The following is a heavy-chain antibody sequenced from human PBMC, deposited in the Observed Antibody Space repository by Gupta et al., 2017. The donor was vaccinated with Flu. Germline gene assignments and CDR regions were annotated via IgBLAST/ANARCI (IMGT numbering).Heavy chain of an antibody. CDR3: ARIRPDYDYVWGSYRPLYYFDY. Sequence: QVTLKESGPVLVKPTETLTLTCTVSGFSLSNARMGVSWIRQPPGKALEWLAHIFSNDEKSYSTSLKSRLTISKDTSKSQVVLTMTNMDPVDTATYYCARIRPDYDYVWGSYRPLYYFDYWGQGTLVTVSS. V-gene: IGHV2-26*01. D-gene: IGHD3-16*02. CDR1: GFSLSNARMG. J-gene: IGHJ4*02. CDR2: IFSNDEK.